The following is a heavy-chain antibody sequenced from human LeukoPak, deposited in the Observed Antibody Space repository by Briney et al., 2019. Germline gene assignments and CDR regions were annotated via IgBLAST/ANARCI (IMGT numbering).Heavy chain of an antibody. V-gene: IGHV3-7*03. D-gene: IGHD2-15*01. Sequence: TGGSLRLSCAASGFTFSSYSMNWVRQAPGKGLEWVANIKEDGSESYYVDSVKGRFTISRDNAKNSLYLQMNSLRPDDSAVYYCVKDLGSAITSALALDVWGQGTTVTVSS. CDR3: VKDLGSAITSALALDV. CDR1: GFTFSSYS. CDR2: IKEDGSES. J-gene: IGHJ6*02.